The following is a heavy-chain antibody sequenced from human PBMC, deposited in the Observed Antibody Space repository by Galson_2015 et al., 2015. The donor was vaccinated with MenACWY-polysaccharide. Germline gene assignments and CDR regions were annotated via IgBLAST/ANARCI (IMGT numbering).Heavy chain of an antibody. D-gene: IGHD6-19*01. CDR1: GFTFSSFV. CDR2: ITANTGST. J-gene: IGHJ4*02. Sequence: SLRLSCEASGFTFSSFVMSWVRQAPGQGLEWVSAITANTGSTYYVDKVKGRFTVTRDTSMTTLYLEMNTLRVEDTAVYYCAKCPSDTSGWYGAKSDYWGRGALVTVSS. V-gene: IGHV3-23*01. CDR3: AKCPSDTSGWYGAKSDY.